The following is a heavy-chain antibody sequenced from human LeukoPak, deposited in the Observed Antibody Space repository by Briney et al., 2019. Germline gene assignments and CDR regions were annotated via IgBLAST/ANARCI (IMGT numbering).Heavy chain of an antibody. CDR3: ARGSVVVVAATYLDY. D-gene: IGHD2-15*01. V-gene: IGHV3-53*01. CDR1: GFTFSSYS. Sequence: GGSLRLSCAASGFTFSSYSMNWVRQAPGKGLEWVSVIYSGGSTYYADSVKGRFTISRDNSKNTLYLQMNSLRAEDTAVYYCARGSVVVVAATYLDYWGQGTLVTVSS. CDR2: IYSGGST. J-gene: IGHJ4*02.